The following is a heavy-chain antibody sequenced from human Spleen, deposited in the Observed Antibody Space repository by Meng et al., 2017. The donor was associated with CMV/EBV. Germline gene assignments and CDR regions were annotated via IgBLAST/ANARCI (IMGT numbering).Heavy chain of an antibody. D-gene: IGHD1-14*01. CDR3: AKDRNRSYYYGMDV. J-gene: IGHJ6*02. Sequence: GESLKISCAASGFTFSRYEMNWVRQAPGKGLEWVAVIWYDGSNKYYADSVKGRFTISRDNSKNTLYLQMNSLRAEDTAVYYCAKDRNRSYYYGMDVWGQGTTVTVSS. CDR2: IWYDGSNK. V-gene: IGHV3-33*06. CDR1: GFTFSRYE.